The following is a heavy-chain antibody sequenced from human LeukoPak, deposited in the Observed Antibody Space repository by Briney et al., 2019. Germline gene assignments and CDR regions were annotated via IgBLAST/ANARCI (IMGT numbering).Heavy chain of an antibody. V-gene: IGHV1-8*01. J-gene: IGHJ5*02. D-gene: IGHD3-10*01. CDR2: MNPNSGNT. Sequence: ASVKVSCKASGYTFTNYDINWVRQATGQGLEWMGWMNPNSGNTAYAQKFQGRVTMTRNTSISTAYMELSSLRSEDTAVYYCARNYYDSGSYEGSEWFDPWGQGTLVTVSS. CDR1: GYTFTNYD. CDR3: ARNYYDSGSYEGSEWFDP.